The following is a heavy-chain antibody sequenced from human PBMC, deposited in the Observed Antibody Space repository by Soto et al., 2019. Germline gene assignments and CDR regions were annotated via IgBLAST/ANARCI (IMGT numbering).Heavy chain of an antibody. D-gene: IGHD3-10*01. CDR2: ISGGGDTT. Sequence: EVQLLESGGGLVQPGGSLRLSCAASGFTFNNYAMTWVRQAPGKGLEWVSAISGGGDTTSYADSVKGRFTVSRDGSKNTLNLQMSSRRAEDTAVDYFAKGRGSSGSLAPPVDFWGQGTLVTVSS. CDR3: AKGRGSSGSLAPPVDF. V-gene: IGHV3-23*01. CDR1: GFTFNNYA. J-gene: IGHJ4*02.